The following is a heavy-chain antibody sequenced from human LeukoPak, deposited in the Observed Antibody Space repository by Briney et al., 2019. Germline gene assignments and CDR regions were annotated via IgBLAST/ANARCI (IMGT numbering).Heavy chain of an antibody. CDR3: ARVGYSSGWYSDY. D-gene: IGHD6-19*01. J-gene: IGHJ4*02. V-gene: IGHV4-61*08. CDR1: GGSISSGDYY. CDR2: IYYSGST. Sequence: PSQTLSLTCTVSGGSISSGDYYWSWIRQPPGKGLEWIGYIYYSGSTNYNPSLKSRVTISVDTSKNQFSLKLSSVTAADTAVYYCARVGYSSGWYSDYWGQGTLVTVSS.